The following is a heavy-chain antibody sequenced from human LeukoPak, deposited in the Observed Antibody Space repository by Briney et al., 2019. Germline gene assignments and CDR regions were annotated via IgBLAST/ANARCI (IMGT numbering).Heavy chain of an antibody. CDR2: ISGGGGNR. CDR3: AKGSRDSGSYLGYLDF. D-gene: IGHD1-26*01. CDR1: GFTFSNYA. Sequence: GGSLRLSCAASGFTFSNYAINWVRQAPGKGLEWVIGISGGGGNRYYAGSVKGRFTISRDSSRNMVFLRMNSLRASDTAVYFCAKGSRDSGSYLGYLDFWGQGTLVTVSS. J-gene: IGHJ4*02. V-gene: IGHV3-23*01.